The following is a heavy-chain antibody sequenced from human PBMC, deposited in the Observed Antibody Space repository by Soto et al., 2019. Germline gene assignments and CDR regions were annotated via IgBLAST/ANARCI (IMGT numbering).Heavy chain of an antibody. Sequence: QVQLQESGPGLVKPSQTLSLTCTVSGGSISSGGYYWSWIRQHPGKGLEWIGYIYYGGSTYYNPSLKSRVTISVHTSKNQFSLKLSSVPAADTAVYYCARDTTAAGTDYWGQGTLVTVSS. J-gene: IGHJ4*02. CDR1: GGSISSGGYY. CDR3: ARDTTAAGTDY. D-gene: IGHD6-13*01. CDR2: IYYGGST. V-gene: IGHV4-31*03.